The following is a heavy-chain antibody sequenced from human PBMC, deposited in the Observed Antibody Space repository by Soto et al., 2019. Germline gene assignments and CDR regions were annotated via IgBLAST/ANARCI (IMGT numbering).Heavy chain of an antibody. CDR3: ASVPGYSSGWYVG. J-gene: IGHJ4*02. CDR1: GFTFSSYG. Sequence: GGSLRLSCAASGFTFSSYGMHWVRQAPGKGLEWVAVIWYDGSNKYYADSVKGRFTISRDNSKNTLYLQMNSLRAEDTAVYYCASVPGYSSGWYVGWGQGTLVTVSS. CDR2: IWYDGSNK. V-gene: IGHV3-33*01. D-gene: IGHD6-19*01.